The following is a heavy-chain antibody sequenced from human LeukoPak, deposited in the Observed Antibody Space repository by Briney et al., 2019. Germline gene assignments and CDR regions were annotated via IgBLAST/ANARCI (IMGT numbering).Heavy chain of an antibody. CDR2: IWYDGTNK. J-gene: IGHJ4*02. D-gene: IGHD3-22*01. V-gene: IGHV3-33*06. CDR1: GFTFSSYA. Sequence: PGRSPRLSCAASGFTFSSYAMRWVRQAPGKGLEWVSVIWYDGTNKYYADSLKGRFTISRDNSKNTLYLQMNSLRVEDTAVYYCAKDLIVEAEDRSFRGDHWGQGTLVTVSS. CDR3: AKDLIVEAEDRSFRGDH.